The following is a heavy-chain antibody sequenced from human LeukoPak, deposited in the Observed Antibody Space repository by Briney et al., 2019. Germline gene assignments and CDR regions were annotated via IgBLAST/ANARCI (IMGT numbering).Heavy chain of an antibody. V-gene: IGHV6-1*01. CDR3: ARYSSSWFDY. CDR2: TYYRSKWYS. Sequence: SQTLSLTCAISGDSVSSSIAAWNWIRQSPSRGLEWLGRTYYRSKWYSDYGASVRSRITINPDTSKNQFSLHLNSVTPEDTAVYYCARYSSSWFDYWGQGTLVTVSA. CDR1: GDSVSSSIAA. D-gene: IGHD6-13*01. J-gene: IGHJ4*02.